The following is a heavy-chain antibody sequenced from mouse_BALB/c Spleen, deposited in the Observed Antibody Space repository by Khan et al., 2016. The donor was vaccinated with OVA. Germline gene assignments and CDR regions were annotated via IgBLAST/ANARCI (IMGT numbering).Heavy chain of an antibody. CDR3: ARMARTIN. J-gene: IGHJ2*01. V-gene: IGHV5-6-3*01. CDR2: INSNGGST. CDR1: GFTFSSYG. Sequence: EVQLVESGGGLVQPGGSLKLSCAASGFTFSSYGMSWVRQTHDKRLELVATINSNGGSTYYHDSVKGRFTISRDNAKNTLYLQMRSLKSEDTAMYYCARMARTINWGQGTTLTVSS.